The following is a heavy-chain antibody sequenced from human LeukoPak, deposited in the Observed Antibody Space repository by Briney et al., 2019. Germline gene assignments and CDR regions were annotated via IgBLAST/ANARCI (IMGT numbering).Heavy chain of an antibody. CDR2: ISGSGGST. CDR1: GFTFSSYA. J-gene: IGHJ3*02. V-gene: IGHV3-23*01. Sequence: PGGSLRLSCAASGFTFSSYAMSWVRQAPGKGLEWVSAISGSGGSTYYADSVKGRFTISRDNSRNTLYLQMNSLRAEDTAVYYCAKDLYYYDSSGYGDAFDIWGQGTMVTVSS. D-gene: IGHD3-22*01. CDR3: AKDLYYYDSSGYGDAFDI.